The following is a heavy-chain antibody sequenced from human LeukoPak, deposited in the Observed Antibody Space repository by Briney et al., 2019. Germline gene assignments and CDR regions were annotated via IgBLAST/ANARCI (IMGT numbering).Heavy chain of an antibody. D-gene: IGHD7-27*01. CDR3: ARTLPLGGDAFDI. CDR2: ISSSSSYI. Sequence: GGSLRLSCAASGFTFSSYSMNWVRQAPGKGLEWVSSISSSSSYIYYADSVKGRFTISRDNAKNSLYLQMNSLRAEDTAVYYCARTLPLGGDAFDIWGQGTMVTVSS. J-gene: IGHJ3*02. V-gene: IGHV3-21*01. CDR1: GFTFSSYS.